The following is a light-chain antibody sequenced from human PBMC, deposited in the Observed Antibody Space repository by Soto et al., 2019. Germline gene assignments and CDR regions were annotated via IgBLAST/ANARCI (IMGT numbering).Light chain of an antibody. Sequence: EIVLTQSPGTLSLSPGERATLSCRASQSVSSSYLAWYQQKPGQAPRLLIYGASSRATGIPDRFSGSGSGTDFTVTISRLEPEDFAVDYCQQYASSPPYTFGQGTKLEIK. J-gene: IGKJ2*01. CDR2: GAS. V-gene: IGKV3-20*01. CDR3: QQYASSPPYT. CDR1: QSVSSSY.